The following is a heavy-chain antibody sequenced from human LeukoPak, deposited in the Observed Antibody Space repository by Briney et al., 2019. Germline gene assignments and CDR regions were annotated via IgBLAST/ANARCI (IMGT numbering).Heavy chain of an antibody. CDR1: GYTFTSYG. CDR3: ARSSNPYSSSSSLGY. J-gene: IGHJ4*02. Sequence: ASVKVSCKASGYTFTSYGISWVRQAPGQGLEWMGWISAYNGNTNYAQKLQGRVTMTTDTSTSTAYMELRSLRSDDTAVYYCARSSNPYSSSSSLGYWGQGTLVTVSS. D-gene: IGHD6-6*01. V-gene: IGHV1-18*01. CDR2: ISAYNGNT.